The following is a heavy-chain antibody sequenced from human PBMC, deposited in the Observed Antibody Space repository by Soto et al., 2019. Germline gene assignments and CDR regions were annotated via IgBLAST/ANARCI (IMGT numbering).Heavy chain of an antibody. Sequence: GESLKISCKGSGYSFTSYWIGWVRQMPGKGLEWMGIIYPGDSDTRYSPSFQGQVTISADKSISTAYLQWSSLKASDTAMYYCARQWGYYGSGSYSAYYYYGMDVWGQGTTVTVSS. J-gene: IGHJ6*02. V-gene: IGHV5-51*01. CDR1: GYSFTSYW. CDR3: ARQWGYYGSGSYSAYYYYGMDV. CDR2: IYPGDSDT. D-gene: IGHD3-10*01.